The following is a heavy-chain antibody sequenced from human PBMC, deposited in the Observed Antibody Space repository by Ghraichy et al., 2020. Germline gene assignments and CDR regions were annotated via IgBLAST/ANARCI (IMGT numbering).Heavy chain of an antibody. V-gene: IGHV3-48*02. CDR2: ISSSSSTI. CDR1: GFTFSSYS. Sequence: GGSLRLSCAASGFTFSSYSMNWVRQAPGKGLEWVSYISSSSSTIYYADSVKGRFTISRDNAKNSLYLQMNSLRDEDTAVYYCARDSDVWFGEGWFDPWGQGTLVTVSS. J-gene: IGHJ5*02. CDR3: ARDSDVWFGEGWFDP. D-gene: IGHD3-10*01.